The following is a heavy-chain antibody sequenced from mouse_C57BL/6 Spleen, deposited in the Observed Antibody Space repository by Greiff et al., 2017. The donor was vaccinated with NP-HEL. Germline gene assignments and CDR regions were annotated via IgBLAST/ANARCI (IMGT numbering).Heavy chain of an antibody. CDR2: IDPEDGDT. J-gene: IGHJ3*01. V-gene: IGHV14-1*01. D-gene: IGHD1-1*01. CDR1: GFNIKDYY. CDR3: TTHRYGSSEAWFAY. Sequence: VQLQQSGAELVRPGASVKLSCTASGFNIKDYYMHWVKQRPEQGLEWIGRIDPEDGDTEYDPKFQGKATMTADTASNTAYLQLSSLTSEDTAVYYCTTHRYGSSEAWFAYWGQGTLVTVSA.